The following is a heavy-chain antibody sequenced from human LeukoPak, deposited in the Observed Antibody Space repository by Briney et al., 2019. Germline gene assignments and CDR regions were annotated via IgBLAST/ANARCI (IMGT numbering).Heavy chain of an antibody. J-gene: IGHJ3*02. Sequence: SATLSLTCTVSGGSISSYYWCWIRLPPGKGLEWIGYIYYSGSTNYNPSLKSRVTISVDTSKNQFYLNLSSVTAADTAVYYCARVTDSSGYSRSDDAFDIWGQGTMVTVSS. D-gene: IGHD3-22*01. V-gene: IGHV4-59*01. CDR1: GGSISSYY. CDR2: IYYSGST. CDR3: ARVTDSSGYSRSDDAFDI.